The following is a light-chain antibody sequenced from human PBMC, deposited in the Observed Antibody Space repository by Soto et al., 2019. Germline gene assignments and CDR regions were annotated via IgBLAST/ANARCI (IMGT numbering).Light chain of an antibody. CDR2: GAS. Sequence: EIVMTQSPATLSVSPGERATLSCRASQSVSNNLAWYQKKPGQAPRLLIYGASTRATNIPARFSGSGSGTEFTLTISSLQSEDFALYYCQQYNNWLTFGQGTRVEIK. J-gene: IGKJ1*01. CDR3: QQYNNWLT. V-gene: IGKV3-15*01. CDR1: QSVSNN.